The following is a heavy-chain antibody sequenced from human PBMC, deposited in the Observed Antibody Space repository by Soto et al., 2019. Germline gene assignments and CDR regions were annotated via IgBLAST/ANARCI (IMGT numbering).Heavy chain of an antibody. V-gene: IGHV4-39*01. D-gene: IGHD1-1*01. Sequence: QLQLQESGPGLVKPSETLSLTCTVSGGSISSSSYYWGWIRQPPGKGREWIGSFCYSGNTYYNPSINSRVTISVDTSKNQFSLKLSSVTAADTAVYYCARPPQYNSGFDLWGRGTLVTVSS. CDR1: GGSISSSSYY. CDR2: FCYSGNT. J-gene: IGHJ2*01. CDR3: ARPPQYNSGFDL.